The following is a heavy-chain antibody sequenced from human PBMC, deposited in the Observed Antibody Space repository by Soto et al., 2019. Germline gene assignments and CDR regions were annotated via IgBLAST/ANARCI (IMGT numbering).Heavy chain of an antibody. CDR3: AREIGYGDYGIDAFDI. CDR2: ISAYNGNT. J-gene: IGHJ3*02. Sequence: GASVKVSCKASGYTFTSYGISWVRQAPGQGLEWMGWISAYNGNTNYAQKLQGRVTMTTDTSTSTAYMELRSLRSDDTAVYYCAREIGYGDYGIDAFDIWGQGTMVTVSS. D-gene: IGHD4-17*01. V-gene: IGHV1-18*01. CDR1: GYTFTSYG.